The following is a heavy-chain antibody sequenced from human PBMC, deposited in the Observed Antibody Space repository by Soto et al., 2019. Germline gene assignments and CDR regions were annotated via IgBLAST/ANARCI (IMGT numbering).Heavy chain of an antibody. CDR1: GFTFSNAW. CDR3: TTDPVVAATRSGYYYYGMDV. Sequence: GGSLRLSCAASGFTFSNAWMNWVRQAPGKGLEWVGRIKSKTDGGTTDYAAPVKGRFTMSRDDSKNTLYLQMNSLKTEDTAVYYCTTDPVVAATRSGYYYYGMDVWGQGTTVTVSS. D-gene: IGHD2-15*01. J-gene: IGHJ6*02. CDR2: IKSKTDGGTT. V-gene: IGHV3-15*07.